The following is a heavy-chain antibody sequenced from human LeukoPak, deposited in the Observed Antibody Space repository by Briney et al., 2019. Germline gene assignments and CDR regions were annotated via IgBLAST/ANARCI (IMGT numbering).Heavy chain of an antibody. Sequence: PSETLSLTCTVSGGSFSSSSYYWGWIRQPPGKGLGWIGYIYYSGSTNYNPSLKSRVTISVDTSKNQFSLKLSSVTAADTAVYYCARGDPYGDYDEYFQHWGQGALVTVSS. D-gene: IGHD4-17*01. CDR2: IYYSGST. J-gene: IGHJ1*01. CDR3: ARGDPYGDYDEYFQH. CDR1: GGSFSSSSYY. V-gene: IGHV4-61*01.